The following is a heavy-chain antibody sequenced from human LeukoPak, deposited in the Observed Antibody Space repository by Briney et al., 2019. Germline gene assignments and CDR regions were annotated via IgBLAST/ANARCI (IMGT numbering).Heavy chain of an antibody. CDR3: AGGPRPYDSSGYYYTD. J-gene: IGHJ4*02. D-gene: IGHD3-22*01. V-gene: IGHV3-33*01. Sequence: GGSLRLSCAASGFTFSSYGMHWVRQAPGKGLEWVAVIWYDGSNKYYADSVKGRFTISRDNSKNTLYLQMNSLRAEDTAVYYCAGGPRPYDSSGYYYTDWGQGTLVTVSS. CDR1: GFTFSSYG. CDR2: IWYDGSNK.